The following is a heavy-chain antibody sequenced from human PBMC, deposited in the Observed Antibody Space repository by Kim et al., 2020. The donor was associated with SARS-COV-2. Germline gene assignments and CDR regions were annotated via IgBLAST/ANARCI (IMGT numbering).Heavy chain of an antibody. D-gene: IGHD3-10*01. V-gene: IGHV4-30-2*01. CDR3: ARGYGSGSPYGMDV. Sequence: PALKIRVTISVDRSKTQFSLKLGSVTAADTAVYYCARGYGSGSPYGMDVWGQGTTVTVSS. J-gene: IGHJ6*02.